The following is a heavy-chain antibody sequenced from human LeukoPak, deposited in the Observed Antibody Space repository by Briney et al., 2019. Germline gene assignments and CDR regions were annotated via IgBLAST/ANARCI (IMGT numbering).Heavy chain of an antibody. Sequence: RPGGSLRLSCAASGFTFSSYGMHWVRQAPGKGLEWVAFIRYDGSNKYYADSVKGRFTISRDNSKNTLYLQMNSLRAEDTAVYYCAKDQVVAARRHYFDYWGQGTLSPSPQ. J-gene: IGHJ4*02. D-gene: IGHD6-6*01. CDR3: AKDQVVAARRHYFDY. CDR1: GFTFSSYG. CDR2: IRYDGSNK. V-gene: IGHV3-30*02.